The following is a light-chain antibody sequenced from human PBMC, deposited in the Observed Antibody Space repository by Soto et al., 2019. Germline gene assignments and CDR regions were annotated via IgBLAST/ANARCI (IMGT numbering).Light chain of an antibody. CDR1: QSVLSSSNNKNY. CDR2: WAS. CDR3: QQFYSTPWT. V-gene: IGKV4-1*01. J-gene: IGKJ1*01. Sequence: DIAVTQSPDSLAVSLGERATINCKSSQSVLSSSNNKNYFAWYQQKPGQPPKLLFYWASTRESGVPDRFSGSGSGADFTLTISSLQVEDVAVYYCQQFYSTPWTFGQGTKVEIK.